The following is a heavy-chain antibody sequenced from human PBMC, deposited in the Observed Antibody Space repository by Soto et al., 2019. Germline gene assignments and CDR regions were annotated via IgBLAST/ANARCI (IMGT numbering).Heavy chain of an antibody. CDR2: IYYSGST. V-gene: IGHV4-59*08. D-gene: IGHD2-15*01. CDR3: ARQGSGIVSCCLYDSYVIDV. CDR1: GGSLSRYY. Sequence: PSETLSLTCTVSGGSLSRYYWSWIRQPPGKGLEWIGYIYYSGSTNYNPSLKSRVTISVDTSKNQFSLKLSSVTAADTAVYYCARQGSGIVSCCLYDSYVIDVLAQRTTVTVSS. J-gene: IGHJ6*02.